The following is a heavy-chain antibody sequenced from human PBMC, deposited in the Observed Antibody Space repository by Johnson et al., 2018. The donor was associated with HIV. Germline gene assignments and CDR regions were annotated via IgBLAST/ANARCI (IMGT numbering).Heavy chain of an antibody. CDR3: AKDKYSSSPDAFEI. CDR1: RFTFSSYG. CDR2: ISGSGGST. Sequence: EVQLLESGGVVLQPGGSLRLSCAASRFTFSSYGMHWVRQAPGKGLEWVSAISGSGGSTYYADSVKGRFTISRDNSKNTLFLQMNSLRAEDTAVYYCAKDKYSSSPDAFEIWGQGTLVTVSS. V-gene: IGHV3-23*01. J-gene: IGHJ3*02. D-gene: IGHD6-13*01.